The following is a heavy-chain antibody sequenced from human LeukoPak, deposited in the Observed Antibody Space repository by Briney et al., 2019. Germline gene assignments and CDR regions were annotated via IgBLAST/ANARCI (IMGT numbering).Heavy chain of an antibody. CDR3: ARHSIASDGARLFDY. V-gene: IGHV4-59*08. CDR1: GDSISNYY. CDR2: IYYTGST. Sequence: SETLSLTCTVSGDSISNYYWTWIRQPPGKGLEWIGYIYYTGSTNYNPSLKSRVSMSVDTSMNQFSLKLASVTAADTAVYYCARHSIASDGARLFDYWGRGTLVTVSS. D-gene: IGHD2-21*01. J-gene: IGHJ4*02.